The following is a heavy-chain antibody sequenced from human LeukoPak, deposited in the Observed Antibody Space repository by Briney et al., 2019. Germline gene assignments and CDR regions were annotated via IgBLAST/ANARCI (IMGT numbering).Heavy chain of an antibody. D-gene: IGHD3-9*01. Sequence: GGSLRLSCAASGFTFSSYWMHWVRQAPGKVLVWVSRINSDGSSTSYADSVKGRFTISRDNAKNTLYLQMNSLRAGDTAVYYCARDPILTGYYSYFDYWGQGTLVTVSS. J-gene: IGHJ4*02. V-gene: IGHV3-74*01. CDR3: ARDPILTGYYSYFDY. CDR2: INSDGSST. CDR1: GFTFSSYW.